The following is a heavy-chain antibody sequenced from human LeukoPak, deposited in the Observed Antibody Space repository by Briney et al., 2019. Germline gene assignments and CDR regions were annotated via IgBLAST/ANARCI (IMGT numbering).Heavy chain of an antibody. CDR1: GFTFSNYG. CDR3: VRDRGVVVAAYYYGMDV. Sequence: GGSLRLSCAASGFTFSNYGMHWVRQAPGKGLEWVAVIWYDGSNKYYADSVKGRFTISRGNSKNTLYLQMNSLRAEDTAVYYCVRDRGVVVAAYYYGMDVWGQGTTVTVSS. V-gene: IGHV3-33*01. CDR2: IWYDGSNK. J-gene: IGHJ6*02. D-gene: IGHD2-15*01.